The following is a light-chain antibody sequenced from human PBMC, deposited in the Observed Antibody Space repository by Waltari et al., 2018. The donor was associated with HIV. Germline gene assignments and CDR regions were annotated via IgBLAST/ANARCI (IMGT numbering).Light chain of an antibody. CDR2: EVS. Sequence: QSALTQPASVSGSPGQSITISCTGTSSAVGSYNLVSWYQQHPGKVPKLMIYEVSKRPSGVSYRFSGSKSGDTASLTISGLQAEDEADYYCCSYAGSSTLIFGGGTKLTVL. CDR3: CSYAGSSTLI. V-gene: IGLV2-23*02. CDR1: SSAVGSYNL. J-gene: IGLJ2*01.